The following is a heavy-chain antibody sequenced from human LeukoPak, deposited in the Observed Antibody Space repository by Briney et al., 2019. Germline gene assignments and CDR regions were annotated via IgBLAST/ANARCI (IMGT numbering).Heavy chain of an antibody. CDR3: ASSKQWLSYFDY. CDR2: IWYDGSNK. Sequence: GRSLRLSCAASGFTFSSYGMHWVRQAPGKGLEWVAVIWYDGSNKYYADSVKGRFTISRDNSKNTLYLQMNSLRAEDTAVYYCASSKQWLSYFDYWGQGTLVTVSS. J-gene: IGHJ4*02. V-gene: IGHV3-33*01. CDR1: GFTFSSYG. D-gene: IGHD6-19*01.